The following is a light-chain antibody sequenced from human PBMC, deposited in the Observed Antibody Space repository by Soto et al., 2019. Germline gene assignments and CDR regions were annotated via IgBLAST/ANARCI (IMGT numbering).Light chain of an antibody. CDR1: SSDVGSYNL. CDR2: EGT. V-gene: IGLV2-23*01. CDR3: CAYTSSATLV. J-gene: IGLJ7*01. Sequence: QSALTQPASVSGSPGQSITISCIGTSSDVGSYNLVSWYQQYPGKAPKLMIYEGTERPSGVSNRFSGSKSGNTASLTISGLQSEDEADYYCCAYTSSATLVFGAGTQLTVL.